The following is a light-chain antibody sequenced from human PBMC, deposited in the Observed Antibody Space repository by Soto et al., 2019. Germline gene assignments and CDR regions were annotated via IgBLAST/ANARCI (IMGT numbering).Light chain of an antibody. CDR3: QQSYSPPSIT. CDR2: AAS. Sequence: DVQLIQSTSSLSASVGDRVTIPCRASQRISTFLNWYQQKPGKAPKLLLYAASSLQSGVPSRFSGSGSGADFTLTLSSLQPEGFAVYDCQQSYSPPSITFGQGTRLEIK. CDR1: QRISTF. J-gene: IGKJ5*01. V-gene: IGKV1-39*01.